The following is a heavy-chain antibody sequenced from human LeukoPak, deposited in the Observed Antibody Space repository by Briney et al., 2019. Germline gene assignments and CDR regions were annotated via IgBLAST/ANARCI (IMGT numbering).Heavy chain of an antibody. CDR1: GFTFSSYA. CDR3: ARGHYSGTYFFDY. Sequence: GGSLRLSCAASGFTFSSYAMHWVRQAPGKGLEWVAIISFDGSSEYYADSVKGRFTVSRDDSKNTLFLQMNSLTAEDTALYYCARGHYSGTYFFDYWGQGTLVTVSS. D-gene: IGHD1-26*01. V-gene: IGHV3-30-3*01. CDR2: ISFDGSSE. J-gene: IGHJ4*02.